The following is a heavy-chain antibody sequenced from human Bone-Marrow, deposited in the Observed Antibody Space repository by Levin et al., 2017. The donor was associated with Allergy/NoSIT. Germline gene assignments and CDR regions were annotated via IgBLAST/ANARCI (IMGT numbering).Heavy chain of an antibody. CDR2: ISKSGTTI. J-gene: IGHJ6*02. Sequence: GESLKISCAASGFTFRSFEMSWVRQAPGKGLEWVSYISKSGTTIFYAASVKGRFTISRDNAKNSMFLELNSLRAEDTALYYCARVRYGMDVWGQGTTVTVSS. CDR1: GFTFRSFE. V-gene: IGHV3-48*03. CDR3: ARVRYGMDV.